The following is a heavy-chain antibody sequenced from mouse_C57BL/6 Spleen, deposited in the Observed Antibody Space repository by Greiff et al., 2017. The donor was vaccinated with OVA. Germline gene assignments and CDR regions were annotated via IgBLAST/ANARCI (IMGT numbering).Heavy chain of an antibody. CDR3: GRRRGYRNYDYYAMDY. CDR1: GYAFSSYW. Sequence: QVQLQQSGAELVKPGASVKICCKASGYAFSSYWMNWVKQRPGKGLEWIGQIYPGDGDTNYNGKFKGKATLTADKSSSTAYMQLSSLTSEDSAVYFCGRRRGYRNYDYYAMDYWGQGTSVTVSS. CDR2: IYPGDGDT. D-gene: IGHD2-5*01. J-gene: IGHJ4*01. V-gene: IGHV1-80*01.